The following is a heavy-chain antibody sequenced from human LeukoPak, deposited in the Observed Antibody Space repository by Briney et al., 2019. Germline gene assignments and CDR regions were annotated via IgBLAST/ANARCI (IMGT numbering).Heavy chain of an antibody. D-gene: IGHD2-15*01. J-gene: IGHJ6*03. Sequence: SETLSLTCTVSGGSISSHYWSWIRQPPGKGLEWIGYIYYSGSTNYNPSLKSRVTISVDTSKNQFSLKLSSVTAADTAVYYCARVNAGGACSGCSCYYYYYYMDVWGKGTTVTVSS. CDR1: GGSISSHY. V-gene: IGHV4-59*11. CDR3: ARVNAGGACSGCSCYYYYYYMDV. CDR2: IYYSGST.